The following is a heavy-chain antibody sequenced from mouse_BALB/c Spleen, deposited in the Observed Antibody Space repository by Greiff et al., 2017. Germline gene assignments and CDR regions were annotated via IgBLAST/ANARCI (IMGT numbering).Heavy chain of an antibody. CDR3: TRDYYGGSYKVDY. V-gene: IGHV1-5*01. CDR2: IYPGNSDT. Sequence: EVQLQQSGTVLARPGASVKMSCKASGYTFTSYWMHWVKQRPGQGLEWIGAIYPGNSDTSYNQKFKGKAKLTAVTSTSTAYMELSSLTNEDSAVYDGTRDYYGGSYKVDYWGQGTTLTVSS. CDR1: GYTFTSYW. J-gene: IGHJ2*01. D-gene: IGHD1-1*01.